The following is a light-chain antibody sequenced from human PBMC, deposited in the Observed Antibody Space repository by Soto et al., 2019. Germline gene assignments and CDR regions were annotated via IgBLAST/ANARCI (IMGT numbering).Light chain of an antibody. J-gene: IGKJ1*01. CDR2: LGS. CDR3: MQALQTPWT. Sequence: DIVMTQSPLSLPVTPGESAAISCRSSQSLLHSNGYNCLDWYLQKPGQSPQLLIYLGSNRAPGAPDRLSGSGSGTDFTLKISRVEAGDVGVYYCMQALQTPWTFGQGTKVEI. CDR1: QSLLHSNGYNC. V-gene: IGKV2-28*01.